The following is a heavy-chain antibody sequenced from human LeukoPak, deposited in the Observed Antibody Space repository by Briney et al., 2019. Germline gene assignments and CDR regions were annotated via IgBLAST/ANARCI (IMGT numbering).Heavy chain of an antibody. Sequence: LVKVSCKASGGTFSSYAISWVRQAPGQGLEWMGGIIPIFGTANYAQKFQGRVTITTDESTSTAYMELSSLRSEDTAVYYCARDRNPYNWFNPWGQGTLVTVSS. CDR3: ARDRNPYNWFNP. CDR1: GGTFSSYA. J-gene: IGHJ5*02. V-gene: IGHV1-69*05. CDR2: IIPIFGTA.